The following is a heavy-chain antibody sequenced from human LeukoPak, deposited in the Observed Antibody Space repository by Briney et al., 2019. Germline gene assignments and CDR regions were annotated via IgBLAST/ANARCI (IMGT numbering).Heavy chain of an antibody. J-gene: IGHJ4*02. CDR1: GDSVSSNSAA. CDR2: TYYRSKWYN. Sequence: SQTLSLTCAISGDSVSSNSAAWNWIRQSPSRGLEWLGRTYYRSKWYNDYAVSVKSRITINPDTSKNQFSLQLNSVTPEDTAVYYCARHFSSCRPEARYCSGGSRNRIPNGIDYWGQGTLVTVSS. V-gene: IGHV6-1*01. D-gene: IGHD2-15*01. CDR3: ARHFSSCRPEARYCSGGSRNRIPNGIDY.